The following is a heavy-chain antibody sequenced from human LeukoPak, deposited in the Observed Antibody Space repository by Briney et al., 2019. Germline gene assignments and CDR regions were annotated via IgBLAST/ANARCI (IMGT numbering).Heavy chain of an antibody. CDR1: GFTFSSYA. Sequence: GGSLRLSCAASGFTFSSYAMHWVRQAPGKGLEWVAVISYDGSNKYYADSVKGRFTISRDNSKNTLYLQMNSLRAEDTAVYYCAKTMGSSWYLTEYYFDYWGQGTLVTVSS. J-gene: IGHJ4*02. CDR3: AKTMGSSWYLTEYYFDY. CDR2: ISYDGSNK. D-gene: IGHD6-13*01. V-gene: IGHV3-30*04.